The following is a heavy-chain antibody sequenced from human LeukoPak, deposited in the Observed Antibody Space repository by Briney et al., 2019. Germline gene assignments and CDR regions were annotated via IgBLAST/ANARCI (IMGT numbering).Heavy chain of an antibody. V-gene: IGHV1-69*13. CDR1: GGTFISYA. J-gene: IGHJ6*02. D-gene: IGHD2-21*01. CDR2: IIPILGTA. CDR3: ARSPGVTIHYYYGMDV. Sequence: SVKVSCKASGGTFISYAISWVRQAPGQGLEWMGGIIPILGTANYAQKFQGRVTITADESTSTAYMELSSLRSEDTAVYYCARSPGVTIHYYYGMDVWGQGTTVTVSS.